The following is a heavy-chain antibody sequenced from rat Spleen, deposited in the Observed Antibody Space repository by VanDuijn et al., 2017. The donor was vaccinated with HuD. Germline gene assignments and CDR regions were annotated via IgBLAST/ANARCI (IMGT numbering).Heavy chain of an antibody. CDR2: IIYDGSRT. J-gene: IGHJ3*01. CDR3: VRQDTSGYANWFGY. CDR1: GFTFSDYN. Sequence: EVQLVEAGGGLVQPGRSLKLSCAASGFTFSDYNMAWVRQAPKEGLEWVATIIYDGSRTYYRDSMKGRFTISRDHAKSTLYLQMDSLRSEDTATYYCVRQDTSGYANWFGYWGQGTLVTVSS. D-gene: IGHD4-3*01. V-gene: IGHV5S10*01.